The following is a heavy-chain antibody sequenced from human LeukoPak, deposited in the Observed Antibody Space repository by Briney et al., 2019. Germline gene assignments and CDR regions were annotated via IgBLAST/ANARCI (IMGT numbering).Heavy chain of an antibody. V-gene: IGHV4-39*07. J-gene: IGHJ4*02. CDR2: IYYSGSI. CDR1: GGSISSSSYY. Sequence: SETLSLTCTVSGGSISSSSYYWGWIRQPPGKGLEWIGSIYYSGSIYYNPSLKSRVTISVDTSKNQFSLKLSSVTAADTAVYYCVVVVAGGWGKFDYWGQGTLVTVSS. D-gene: IGHD2-15*01. CDR3: VVVVAGGWGKFDY.